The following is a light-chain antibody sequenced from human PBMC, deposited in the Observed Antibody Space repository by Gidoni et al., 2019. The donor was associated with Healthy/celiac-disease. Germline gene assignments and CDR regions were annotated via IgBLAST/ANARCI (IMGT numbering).Light chain of an antibody. Sequence: EIVLTQSPATLSLSPGERATLSCRASQSVSSYLAWYQQKPGQAPRLLIYDASNRATGITARFSGSGSGTDFTLTISSREHEDFAVYYCQQRSNWPWTFGQGTKVEIK. CDR3: QQRSNWPWT. J-gene: IGKJ1*01. V-gene: IGKV3-11*01. CDR2: DAS. CDR1: QSVSSY.